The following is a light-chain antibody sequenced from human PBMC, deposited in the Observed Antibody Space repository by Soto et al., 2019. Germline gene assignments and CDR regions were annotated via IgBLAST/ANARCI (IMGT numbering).Light chain of an antibody. J-gene: IGLJ2*01. CDR3: TAWDDSLNGPL. CDR1: SSNIGRNT. V-gene: IGLV1-44*01. Sequence: QSVLTQPPSASGTPGQRVTISCSGSSSNIGRNTVNWYQQLPGTASKLLIYSNNQRPSGVPDRFSGSKSGTSASLAISGLQSEDEAHYYCTAWDDSLNGPLFGGGTKLTVL. CDR2: SNN.